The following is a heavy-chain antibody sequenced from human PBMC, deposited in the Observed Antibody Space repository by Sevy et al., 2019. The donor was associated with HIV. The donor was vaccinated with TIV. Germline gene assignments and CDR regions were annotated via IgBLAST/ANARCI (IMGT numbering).Heavy chain of an antibody. V-gene: IGHV3-11*01. CDR3: ARDHDDILTGSYVGGMDV. Sequence: LGGSLRLSCAASGFTFSDYYMSWIRQAPGKGLEWVSYISSSGSTIYYADSVKGRFTISRDNAKNSLYLQMNSLRAEDTAVYYCARDHDDILTGSYVGGMDVWGQGTTVTVSS. CDR1: GFTFSDYY. D-gene: IGHD3-9*01. J-gene: IGHJ6*02. CDR2: ISSSGSTI.